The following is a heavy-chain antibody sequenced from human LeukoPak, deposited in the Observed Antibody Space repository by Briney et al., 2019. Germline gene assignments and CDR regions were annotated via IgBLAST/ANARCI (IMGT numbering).Heavy chain of an antibody. CDR2: IIPVLGVS. V-gene: IGHV1-69*04. CDR1: GGSFSNSV. D-gene: IGHD5-18*01. CDR3: ARDQGYGYYYYYGMDV. J-gene: IGHJ6*02. Sequence: SVKVSCKASGGSFSNSVITWVRQAPGQGLEWMGRIIPVLGVSNFAQKFQGRVTITADKSTRTAHMELSRLESGDTAVYYCARDQGYGYYYYYGMDVWGQGTTVTVSS.